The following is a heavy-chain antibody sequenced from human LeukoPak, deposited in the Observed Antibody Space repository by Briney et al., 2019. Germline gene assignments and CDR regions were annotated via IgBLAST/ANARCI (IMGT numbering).Heavy chain of an antibody. CDR1: GYTFTSYG. V-gene: IGHV1-18*01. D-gene: IGHD3-10*01. CDR3: ARDPYYGSGSREGKTQFDP. Sequence: ASVKVSCKASGYTFTSYGISWVRQAPGQGLEWMAWISAYNGNTNYAQKLQGRVTMTTDTSTSTAYMELRSLRSDDTAVYYCARDPYYGSGSREGKTQFDPWGQGTLVTVSS. J-gene: IGHJ5*02. CDR2: ISAYNGNT.